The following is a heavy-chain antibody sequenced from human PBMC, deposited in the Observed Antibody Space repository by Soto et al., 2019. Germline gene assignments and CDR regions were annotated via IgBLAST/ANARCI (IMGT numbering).Heavy chain of an antibody. CDR1: GYTFTSYG. J-gene: IGHJ5*02. CDR2: ISAYNGNT. D-gene: IGHD3-3*01. Sequence: QVQLVQSGAEVKKPGASVKVSCKASGYTFTSYGISWVRQAPGQGLEWMGWISAYNGNTNYAQKLQGRVTMTTDTSTSTAYMELRSLRSDDTAVYYCARANYDFWSGYPLGWFDPWGQGTLVTVSS. CDR3: ARANYDFWSGYPLGWFDP. V-gene: IGHV1-18*01.